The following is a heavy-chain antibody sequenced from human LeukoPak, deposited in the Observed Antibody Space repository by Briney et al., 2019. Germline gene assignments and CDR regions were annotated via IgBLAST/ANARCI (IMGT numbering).Heavy chain of an antibody. CDR3: ARDQWRDSPYYYYMDV. CDR2: IIPIFGTA. V-gene: IGHV1-69*13. Sequence: ASVKVSCKASGGTFSSYAISWVRQALGQGLEWMGGIIPIFGTANYAQKFQGRVTITADESTSTAYMELSSLRSEDTAVYYCARDQWRDSPYYYYMDVWGKGTTVTVSS. CDR1: GGTFSSYA. D-gene: IGHD6-19*01. J-gene: IGHJ6*03.